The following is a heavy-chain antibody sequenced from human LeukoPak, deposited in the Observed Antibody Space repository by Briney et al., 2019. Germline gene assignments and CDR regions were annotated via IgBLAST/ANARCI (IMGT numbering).Heavy chain of an antibody. V-gene: IGHV4-59*08. D-gene: IGHD3-16*01. CDR2: IYYSGST. CDR1: GGSISSYY. Sequence: SETLSLTCTVSGGSISSYYWSWIRQPPGKGLEWIGYIYYSGSTNYNPSLKSRVTISVDTSKNQFSLKLSSVTAADTAVYYCARTPGGYYYYGMDVWGQGTTVTVSS. J-gene: IGHJ6*02. CDR3: ARTPGGYYYYGMDV.